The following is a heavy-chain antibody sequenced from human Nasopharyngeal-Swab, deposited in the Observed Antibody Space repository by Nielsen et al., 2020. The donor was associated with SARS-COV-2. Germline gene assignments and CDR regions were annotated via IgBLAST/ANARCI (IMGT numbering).Heavy chain of an antibody. CDR3: TTVDY. Sequence: WIRQPPGKGLEWVGRIKSKTDGGKTDYAAPVKGRFTISRDDSKNTLYLQMNSLKTEDTAVYYCTTVDYWGQGTLVTVSS. CDR2: IKSKTDGGKT. J-gene: IGHJ4*02. V-gene: IGHV3-15*01.